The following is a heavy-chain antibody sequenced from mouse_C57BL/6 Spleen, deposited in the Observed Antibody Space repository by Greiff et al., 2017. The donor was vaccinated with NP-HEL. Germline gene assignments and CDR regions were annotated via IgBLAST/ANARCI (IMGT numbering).Heavy chain of an antibody. D-gene: IGHD1-1*01. CDR1: GYAFSSSW. CDR2: IYPGDGDT. CDR3: ARWTTVVAPDY. V-gene: IGHV1-82*01. J-gene: IGHJ2*01. Sequence: LQESGPELVKPGASVKISCKASGYAFSSSWMNWVKQRPGKGLEWIGRIYPGDGDTNYNGKFKGKATLTADKSSSTAYMQLSSLTSEDSAVYFCARWTTVVAPDYWGQGTTLTVSS.